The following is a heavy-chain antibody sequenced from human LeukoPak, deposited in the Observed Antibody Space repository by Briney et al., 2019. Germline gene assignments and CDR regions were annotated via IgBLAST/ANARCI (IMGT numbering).Heavy chain of an antibody. CDR3: ASISGGLGLAPDH. CDR1: GFSFGSYE. Sequence: GGSLRLSCAASGFSFGSYEMNWVRQAPGKGLEWVSYVSSSASTIYYADSVKGRFTISRDNAKNSLYLQMNSLRAEDTGVYYCASISGGLGLAPDHWGQGTLVTVSS. J-gene: IGHJ4*02. V-gene: IGHV3-48*03. CDR2: VSSSASTI. D-gene: IGHD3/OR15-3a*01.